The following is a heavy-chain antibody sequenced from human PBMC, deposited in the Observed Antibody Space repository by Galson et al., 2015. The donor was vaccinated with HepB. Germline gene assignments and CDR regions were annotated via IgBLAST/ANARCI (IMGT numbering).Heavy chain of an antibody. D-gene: IGHD4-17*01. CDR1: GFTFSSYA. J-gene: IGHJ4*02. Sequence: SLRLSCAASGFTFSSYAMHWVRQAPGKGLEYVSAISSNGGSTYYADSVKGRFTISRDNSKNTLYLQMSSLGAEDTAVYYCVKGIGRNDYGDYFDYWGQGTLVTVSS. V-gene: IGHV3-64D*06. CDR2: ISSNGGST. CDR3: VKGIGRNDYGDYFDY.